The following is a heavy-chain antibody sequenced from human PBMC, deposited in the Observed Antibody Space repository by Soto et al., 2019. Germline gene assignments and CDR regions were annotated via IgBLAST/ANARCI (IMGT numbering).Heavy chain of an antibody. CDR3: ASMIGDPVLSFDS. Sequence: QVQLQESGPGLVKPSETLSLTCTVSGGSISSYYWSWIRQPPGKGLECIGFIFYSGSTSYNPSLKSRVTISIDTSEYHFSLKLNSVTAADTAVYYCASMIGDPVLSFDSWGQGTLVAVSS. D-gene: IGHD3-10*02. CDR2: IFYSGST. V-gene: IGHV4-59*01. CDR1: GGSISSYY. J-gene: IGHJ5*01.